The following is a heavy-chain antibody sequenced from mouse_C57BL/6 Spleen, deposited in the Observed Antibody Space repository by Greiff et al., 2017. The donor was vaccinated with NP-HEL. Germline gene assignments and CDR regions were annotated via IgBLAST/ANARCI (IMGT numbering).Heavy chain of an antibody. Sequence: VQLQQPGAELVKPGASVKVSCKASGYTFTSYWMHWVKQRPGQGLEWIGRIHPSDSDTNYNQKFKGKATLTVDKSSSTAYMQLSSLTSEDSAVYYCASLYSNYGNYFDYWGQGTTLTVSS. CDR1: GYTFTSYW. CDR3: ASLYSNYGNYFDY. CDR2: IHPSDSDT. J-gene: IGHJ2*01. D-gene: IGHD2-5*01. V-gene: IGHV1-74*01.